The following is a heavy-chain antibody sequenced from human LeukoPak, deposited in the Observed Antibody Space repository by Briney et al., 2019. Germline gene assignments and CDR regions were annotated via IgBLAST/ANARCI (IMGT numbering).Heavy chain of an antibody. Sequence: GASVKVSCKASGYTFTSYYMHWVRQPPGQGLEWMGWISAYNGNTNYAQKLQGRVTMTTDTSTSTAYMELRSLRSDDTAVYYCARNCTNGVCNWGQGTLVSVSS. CDR1: GYTFTSYY. D-gene: IGHD2-8*01. CDR3: ARNCTNGVCN. J-gene: IGHJ4*02. V-gene: IGHV1-18*04. CDR2: ISAYNGNT.